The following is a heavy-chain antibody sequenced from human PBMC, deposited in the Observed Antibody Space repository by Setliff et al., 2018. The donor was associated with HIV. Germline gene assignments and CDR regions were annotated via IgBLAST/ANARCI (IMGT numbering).Heavy chain of an antibody. Sequence: SETLSLTCTVSGGSVGSGSYYWSWIRQPPGKGLEWIGYIYYSGNTNYNPSLKSRVTLSIDTSKNQFSLNLHSVTAADTAVYYCATASGYDLFMGAFDIWGQGTMVTVSS. CDR3: ATASGYDLFMGAFDI. D-gene: IGHD5-12*01. CDR2: IYYSGNT. J-gene: IGHJ3*02. V-gene: IGHV4-61*01. CDR1: GGSVGSGSYY.